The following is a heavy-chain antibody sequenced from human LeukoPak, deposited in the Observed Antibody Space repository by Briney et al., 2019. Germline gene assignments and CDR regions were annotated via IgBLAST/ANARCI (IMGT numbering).Heavy chain of an antibody. V-gene: IGHV4-59*01. CDR1: GGSISSYY. CDR2: IYYSGST. J-gene: IGHJ3*02. CDR3: ARDHCSSTSCYPVVDI. Sequence: SETLSLTCTVSGGSISSYYWSWIRQPPEKGLEWIGYIYYSGSTNYNPSLKSRVTISVDTSKNQFSLKLSSVTAADTAVYYCARDHCSSTSCYPVVDIWGQGTMVTVSS. D-gene: IGHD2-2*01.